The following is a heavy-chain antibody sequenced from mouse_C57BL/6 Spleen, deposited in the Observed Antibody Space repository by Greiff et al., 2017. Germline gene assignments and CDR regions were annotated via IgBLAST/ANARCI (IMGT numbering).Heavy chain of an antibody. CDR2: ILPGSGST. CDR1: GYTFTGYW. J-gene: IGHJ1*03. V-gene: IGHV1-9*01. CDR3: ARGRVGWYFDV. Sequence: VQLLQSGAELMKPGASLKLSCKATGYTFTGYWIAWVNQRPGHGLEWIGEILPGSGSTYYNEKVKGQATFTADTSSNPAYMQLSRLTNEDSAIYYCARGRVGWYFDVWGTGTTVTVSA. D-gene: IGHD1-1*02.